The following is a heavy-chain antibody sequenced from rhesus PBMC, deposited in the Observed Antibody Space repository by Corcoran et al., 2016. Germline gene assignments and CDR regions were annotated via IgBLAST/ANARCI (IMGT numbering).Heavy chain of an antibody. CDR1: GFTFSSYG. D-gene: IGHD5-42*01. Sequence: EVQLVESGGGLVQPGGSLRLSCAASGFTFSSYGMHWVRQAIGKGLVRVAVISYDGSKNYYADSLKDRFTISRENSKNMIYLQMNNLKLEDTAVYYCARDPGYSGYRSFDYWGQGVLVTVSS. V-gene: IGHV3-54*02. J-gene: IGHJ4*01. CDR2: ISYDGSKN. CDR3: ARDPGYSGYRSFDY.